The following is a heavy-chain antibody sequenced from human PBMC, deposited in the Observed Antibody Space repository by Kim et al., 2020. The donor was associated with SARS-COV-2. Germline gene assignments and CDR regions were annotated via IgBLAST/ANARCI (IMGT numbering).Heavy chain of an antibody. CDR2: ISSSSSYI. D-gene: IGHD3-10*01. CDR3: ARDVSVEYGSGSYYNSPAFDY. CDR1: GFTFSSYS. J-gene: IGHJ4*02. Sequence: GGSLRLSCAASGFTFSSYSMNWVRQAPGKGLEWVSSISSSSSYIYYADSVKGRFTISRDNAKNSLYLQMNSLRAEDTAVYHCARDVSVEYGSGSYYNSPAFDYWGQGTLVTVSS. V-gene: IGHV3-21*01.